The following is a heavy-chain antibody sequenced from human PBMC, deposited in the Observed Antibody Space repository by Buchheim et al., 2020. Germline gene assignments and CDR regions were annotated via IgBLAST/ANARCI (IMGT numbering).Heavy chain of an antibody. V-gene: IGHV4-59*01. CDR1: GGSISTYY. CDR3: ARDQVGYSSSSRGYYYYGMDV. J-gene: IGHJ6*02. D-gene: IGHD6-6*01. CDR2: IYYSGST. Sequence: QVQLQESGPGLVKPSETLSLTCTVSGGSISTYYWSWIRQPPGKGLEWIGYIYYSGSTNYNPSLKSRVTISVETSKNQFSLKLISVTAADTAVYYCARDQVGYSSSSRGYYYYGMDVWGQGTT.